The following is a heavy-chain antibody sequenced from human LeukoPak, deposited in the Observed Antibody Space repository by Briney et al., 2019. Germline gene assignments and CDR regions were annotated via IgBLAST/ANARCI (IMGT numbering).Heavy chain of an antibody. CDR2: ISSSSSYI. D-gene: IGHD5-18*01. J-gene: IGHJ4*02. CDR3: AITRKDTAEYYFDY. Sequence: PGGSLRLSCAASGFTFSTYSMNWVRQAPGKGLEWVSFISSSSSYIYYADSVKGRFTISRDNAKNSLYLQMNSLRAEDTAVYYCAITRKDTAEYYFDYWGQGTLVTVSS. CDR1: GFTFSTYS. V-gene: IGHV3-21*01.